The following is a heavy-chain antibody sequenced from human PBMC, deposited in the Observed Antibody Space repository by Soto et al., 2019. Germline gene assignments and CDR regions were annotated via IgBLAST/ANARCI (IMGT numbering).Heavy chain of an antibody. V-gene: IGHV3-23*01. J-gene: IGHJ5*02. CDR2: ISGSAGST. CDR3: AKDPLRSSGYCSSTSCYGWWFDP. D-gene: IGHD2-2*01. Sequence: GSLRLSCAASGFTFSSYAMSLVRQAPGKGLEWVSAISGSAGSTYYADSVKGRFTISRDNSKNTLYLQMNSLRAEDTAVYYCAKDPLRSSGYCSSTSCYGWWFDPWGQGTLVTGSS. CDR1: GFTFSSYA.